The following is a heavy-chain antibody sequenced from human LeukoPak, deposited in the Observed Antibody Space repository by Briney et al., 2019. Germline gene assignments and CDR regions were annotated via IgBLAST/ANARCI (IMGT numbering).Heavy chain of an antibody. J-gene: IGHJ6*03. CDR1: GGSISSYY. V-gene: IGHV4-4*07. D-gene: IGHD2-2*01. Sequence: SETLSLTCTVSGGSISSYYWSWIRQPAGKGLEWIGRIYTSGSTNYNPSLKSRVTISVDTSKNQFSLKLSSVTAADTAVYYCARVALVVVPAAIPYYMDVWGKGTTVTVSS. CDR3: ARVALVVVPAAIPYYMDV. CDR2: IYTSGST.